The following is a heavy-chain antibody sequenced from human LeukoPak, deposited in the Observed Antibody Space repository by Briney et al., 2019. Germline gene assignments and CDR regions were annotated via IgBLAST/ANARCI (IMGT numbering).Heavy chain of an antibody. V-gene: IGHV1-3*01. CDR1: GYIFTPHH. CDR3: AMSVEMPPIPSFDY. D-gene: IGHD5-24*01. CDR2: VSAANNP. J-gene: IGHJ4*02. Sequence: ASVKISCKTSGYIFTPHHIHWMRQAPGQGLELLGWVSAANNPEYSQKFQGRVVITRDASATTSYLELNSLRSEDTAVYYCAMSVEMPPIPSFDYWGQGTLVTVSS.